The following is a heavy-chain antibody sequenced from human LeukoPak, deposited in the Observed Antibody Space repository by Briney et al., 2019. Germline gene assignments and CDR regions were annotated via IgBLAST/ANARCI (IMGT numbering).Heavy chain of an antibody. J-gene: IGHJ2*01. CDR2: IYWDGDQ. CDR3: AHSPSDSYKNGGRWYFDL. Sequence: SGPTLVKPTQTLTLTCTFSGLSLTTGGVGVGWTRQPPGKALEWLALIYWDGDQRYSPSLKDRLTVTKDTSKNQVFLYMANMDPVDTGTYFCAHSPSDSYKNGGRWYFDLWGRGTPVIVSS. D-gene: IGHD5-24*01. V-gene: IGHV2-5*02. CDR1: GLSLTTGGVG.